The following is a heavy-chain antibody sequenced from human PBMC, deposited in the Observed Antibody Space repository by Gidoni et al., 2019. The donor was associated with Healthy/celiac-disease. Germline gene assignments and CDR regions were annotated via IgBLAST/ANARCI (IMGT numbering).Heavy chain of an antibody. J-gene: IGHJ4*02. D-gene: IGHD3-22*01. V-gene: IGHV1-46*01. CDR3: ARAPSDYYDSSGYDY. Sequence: QVQLVQSGAEVKKPGASVKVSCKASGYTFTSYYMHWVRQAPGQGLEWMGIINPSGGSTSYAQKFQGRVTMTRDTSTSTVYMELSSLRSEDTAVYYCARAPSDYYDSSGYDYWGQGTLVTVSS. CDR2: INPSGGST. CDR1: GYTFTSYY.